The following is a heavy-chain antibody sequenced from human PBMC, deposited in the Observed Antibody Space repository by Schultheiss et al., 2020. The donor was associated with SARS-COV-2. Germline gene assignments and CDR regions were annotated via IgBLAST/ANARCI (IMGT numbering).Heavy chain of an antibody. V-gene: IGHV1-8*01. Sequence: ASVKVSCKASGYTFTSYDINWVRQATGQGLEWMGWMNPNSGNTGYAQKFQGRVTMTRNTSISTAYMELSSLRSEDTAVYYCARDYGDYGPFDYWGQGTLVTVSS. CDR1: GYTFTSYD. D-gene: IGHD4-17*01. J-gene: IGHJ4*02. CDR2: MNPNSGNT. CDR3: ARDYGDYGPFDY.